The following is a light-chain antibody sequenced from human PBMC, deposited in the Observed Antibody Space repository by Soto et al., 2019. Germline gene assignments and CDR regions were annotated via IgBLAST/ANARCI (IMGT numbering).Light chain of an antibody. CDR2: GAS. V-gene: IGKV3-15*01. J-gene: IGKJ2*01. Sequence: EIVMTQSQATLSVSPGERATLSCRASQSVSSNLAWYQQKPGQAPRPLIYGASTRASGIPARFSGSGSGKEFTLTVSSRQSEDFAVYYCQHYNYWRPTYTFDQGTKLEIK. CDR1: QSVSSN. CDR3: QHYNYWRPTYT.